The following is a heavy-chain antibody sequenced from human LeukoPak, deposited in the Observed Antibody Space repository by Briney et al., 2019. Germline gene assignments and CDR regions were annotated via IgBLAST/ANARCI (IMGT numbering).Heavy chain of an antibody. CDR3: ARAPYWYFDL. Sequence: PSETLSLTCAVYGGSFSGYYWSWIRQPPGKGLEWIGEINHSGSTNYNPSLKSRVTISVDTSKNQFSLKLSSVTAADTAVYYCARAPYWYFDLWGRGTLVTVSS. CDR1: GGSFSGYY. J-gene: IGHJ2*01. CDR2: INHSGST. V-gene: IGHV4-34*01.